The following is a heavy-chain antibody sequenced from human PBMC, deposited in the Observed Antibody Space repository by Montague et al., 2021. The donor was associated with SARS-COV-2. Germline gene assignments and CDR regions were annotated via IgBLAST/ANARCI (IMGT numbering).Heavy chain of an antibody. CDR3: ARNRLSVFDF. D-gene: IGHD2/OR15-2a*01. Sequence: PAVVKPTKTLTLTCSFSGFSLTTPGVSVGWIRQPPGRALEWLALIDWTHDQYYSRSLGTRLTISPGTSKSQVVLTLTNVDTVDTATYYCARNRLSVFDFWGRGTLVPVSS. V-gene: IGHV2-70*01. CDR1: GFSLTTPGVS. J-gene: IGHJ4*02. CDR2: IDWTHDQ.